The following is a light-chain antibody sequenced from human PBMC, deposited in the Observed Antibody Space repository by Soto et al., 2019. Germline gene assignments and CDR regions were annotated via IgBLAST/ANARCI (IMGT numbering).Light chain of an antibody. CDR1: SSDVGGYNY. Sequence: QSVLTQPRSVSGSPEQSVTISCTGTSSDVGGYNYVSWYQQHPGKAPKVMIYDVSKRPSGVPDRFSGSKSGNTASLTISGLQAEDEADYYCCSHAGSYTYVFGTGTKLTVL. CDR3: CSHAGSYTYV. V-gene: IGLV2-11*01. J-gene: IGLJ1*01. CDR2: DVS.